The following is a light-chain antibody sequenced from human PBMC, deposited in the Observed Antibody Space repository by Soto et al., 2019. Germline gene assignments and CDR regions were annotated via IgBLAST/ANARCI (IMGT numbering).Light chain of an antibody. J-gene: IGLJ1*01. Sequence: QSVLTQPPSASGSPGQSVTISCTGTSSDVGGYNFVSWYQQHPGKAPKLMIYDVTKRPSGVPDRFSGSKSGNTASLTVSGLQAEDEADYYCSSYAGTHIVFGTGTKLTV. CDR3: SSYAGTHIV. CDR1: SSDVGGYNF. CDR2: DVT. V-gene: IGLV2-8*01.